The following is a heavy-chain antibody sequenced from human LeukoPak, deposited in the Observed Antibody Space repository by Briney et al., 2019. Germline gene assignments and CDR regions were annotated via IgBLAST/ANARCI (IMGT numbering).Heavy chain of an antibody. CDR1: GGSVSRGGYS. J-gene: IGHJ4*02. CDR3: AREHTPDYYFDY. Sequence: SETLSLTCGVSGGSVSRGGYSWNWVRQPPGKGLEWIGYVFRDGTTHYNPSLKSRVTISVDLSKNHFSLKLSSVTAADTAVYYCAREHTPDYYFDYWGQGTLVTVSS. D-gene: IGHD1-14*01. CDR2: VFRDGTT. V-gene: IGHV4-30-2*01.